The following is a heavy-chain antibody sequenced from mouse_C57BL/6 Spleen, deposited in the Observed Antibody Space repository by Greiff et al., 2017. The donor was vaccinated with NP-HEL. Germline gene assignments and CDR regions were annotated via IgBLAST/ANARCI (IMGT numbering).Heavy chain of an antibody. V-gene: IGHV2-2*01. J-gene: IGHJ2*01. CDR3: ARIPSYYGSSYGY. CDR2: IWSGGST. Sequence: VKLMESGPGLVQPSQSLSITCTVSGFSLTSYGVHWVRQSPGKGLEWLGVIWSGGSTDYNAAFISRLSISKDNSKSQVFFKMNSLQADDTAIYYCARIPSYYGSSYGYWGQGTTLTVSS. D-gene: IGHD1-1*01. CDR1: GFSLTSYG.